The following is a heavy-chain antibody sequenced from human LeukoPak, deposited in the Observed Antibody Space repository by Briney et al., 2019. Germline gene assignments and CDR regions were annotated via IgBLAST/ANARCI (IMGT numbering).Heavy chain of an antibody. CDR3: TRDAPGSYYGSGSYLV. J-gene: IGHJ4*02. CDR1: GFTFSSYS. Sequence: GGSLRLSCAASGFTFSSYSMNWVRQAPGKGLEWVSSISSSSSYIYYTDSVKGRFTISRDNAKNSLYLQMNSLRAEDTAVYYCTRDAPGSYYGSGSYLVWGQGTLVTVSS. V-gene: IGHV3-21*03. CDR2: ISSSSSYI. D-gene: IGHD3-10*01.